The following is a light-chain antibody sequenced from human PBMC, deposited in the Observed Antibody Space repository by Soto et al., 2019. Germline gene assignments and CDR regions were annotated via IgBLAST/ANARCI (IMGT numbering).Light chain of an antibody. Sequence: DIPMTQSPSTLSASVGDRVTITCRASQSISSWLAWYQQKPGKAPKLLIYDASRLESGVPSRFSGSGSGTEFTLTISSLQPDDFATYYCQQYNSYPRWTFGQGTKVEIK. CDR2: DAS. J-gene: IGKJ1*01. V-gene: IGKV1-5*01. CDR3: QQYNSYPRWT. CDR1: QSISSW.